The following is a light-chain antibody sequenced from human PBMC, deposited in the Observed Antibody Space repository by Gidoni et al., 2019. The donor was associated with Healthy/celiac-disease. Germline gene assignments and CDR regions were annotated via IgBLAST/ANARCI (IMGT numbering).Light chain of an antibody. CDR3: QQYNSYSALT. CDR1: QSISSW. J-gene: IGKJ4*01. CDR2: KAS. Sequence: DIQMTQSPSTLSASVGDRVTITCRASQSISSWLAWYQQKPGKAPKLLIYKASSLESGVPSRFSGSGSGTEFTLTISSLKPDDFATYYCQQYNSYSALTFXGXTKVEIK. V-gene: IGKV1-5*03.